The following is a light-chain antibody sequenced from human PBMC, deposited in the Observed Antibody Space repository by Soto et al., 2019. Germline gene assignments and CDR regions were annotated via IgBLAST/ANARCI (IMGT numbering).Light chain of an antibody. J-gene: IGLJ1*01. CDR3: CLYAVTFYV. CDR2: DVS. CDR1: SSDVGTYDF. V-gene: IGLV2-11*01. Sequence: QSVLTQPRSVSGSPGQSVTISCTGTSSDVGTYDFVSWYQQHPGKAPRLMIFDVSERPSGVPDRFSGSKSGNTASLTISGLQAEDEADYYCCLYAVTFYVFGTGTKLNVL.